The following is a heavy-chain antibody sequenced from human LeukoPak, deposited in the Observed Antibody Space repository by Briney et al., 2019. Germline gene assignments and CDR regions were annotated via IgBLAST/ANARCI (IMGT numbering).Heavy chain of an antibody. Sequence: GGSLRLSCAASGFTFSSYAMSWVRQAPGKGLEWVSAISGSGGSTYYADSVKGRFTISRDNSKNTLYLQMNSLRAEDTAVYYCAKLGQYGSGSYYKDNWFDPWGQGTLVTVSS. CDR3: AKLGQYGSGSYYKDNWFDP. V-gene: IGHV3-23*01. D-gene: IGHD3-10*01. CDR1: GFTFSSYA. CDR2: ISGSGGST. J-gene: IGHJ5*02.